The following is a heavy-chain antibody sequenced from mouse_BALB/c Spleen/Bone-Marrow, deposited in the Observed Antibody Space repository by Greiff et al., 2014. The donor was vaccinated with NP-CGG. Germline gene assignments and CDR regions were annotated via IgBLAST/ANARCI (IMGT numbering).Heavy chain of an antibody. CDR3: ARGDGYYVDFDY. J-gene: IGHJ2*01. CDR2: ISCYNGAT. CDR1: GYSFTGYY. D-gene: IGHD2-3*01. Sequence: LVKTGASVKISCKASGYSFTGYYMHWVKQSHGKSLEWIGYISCYNGATSYNQKFKGKAKFTVDTSSRTAYMQFNSMTSEDSAVYCCARGDGYYVDFDYWGQGTTLTVSS. V-gene: IGHV1S34*01.